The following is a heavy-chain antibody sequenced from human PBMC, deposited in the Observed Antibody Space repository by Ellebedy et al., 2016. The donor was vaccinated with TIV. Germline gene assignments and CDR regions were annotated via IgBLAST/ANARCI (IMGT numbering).Heavy chain of an antibody. CDR3: ARRASYGDYAIQVNPWFDP. CDR2: IRQEGDEI. J-gene: IGHJ5*02. CDR1: GFNFRSYW. V-gene: IGHV3-7*01. Sequence: GESLKISCAASGFNFRSYWMTWVRQAPGKGLEWVAKIRQEGDEIYYVESVKGRFTISRDNAKNSLFLQMTSLRVEDTAVYYCARRASYGDYAIQVNPWFDPWGQGTLVTGSS. D-gene: IGHD4-17*01.